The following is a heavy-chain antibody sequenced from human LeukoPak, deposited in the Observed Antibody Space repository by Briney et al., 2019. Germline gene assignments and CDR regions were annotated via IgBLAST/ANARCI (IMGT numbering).Heavy chain of an antibody. CDR3: ARRAQYSYGRFDY. J-gene: IGHJ4*02. Sequence: PSETLSLTCAVYGGSFSGYYWSWIRQPPGKGLEWIGEINHSGSTNYNPSLKSRVTISVDTSKNQFSLKLSSVTAADTAVYYCARRAQYSYGRFDYWGQGTLVTVSS. CDR1: GGSFSGYY. V-gene: IGHV4-34*01. CDR2: INHSGST. D-gene: IGHD5-18*01.